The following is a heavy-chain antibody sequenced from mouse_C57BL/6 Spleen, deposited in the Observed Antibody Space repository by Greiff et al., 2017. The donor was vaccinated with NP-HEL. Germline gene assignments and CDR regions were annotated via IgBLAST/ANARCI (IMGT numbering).Heavy chain of an antibody. D-gene: IGHD4-1*01. Sequence: QVQLKQSGPGLVAPSQSLSITCTVSGFSLTSYGVHWVRQPPGKGLEWLGVIWSDGSTTYNSALKSSLSISKDNSKSQVFLTMNSLQTDDTAMYYCARHTGTVYAMDYWGQGTSVTVSS. CDR2: IWSDGST. J-gene: IGHJ4*01. CDR3: ARHTGTVYAMDY. CDR1: GFSLTSYG. V-gene: IGHV2-6-1*01.